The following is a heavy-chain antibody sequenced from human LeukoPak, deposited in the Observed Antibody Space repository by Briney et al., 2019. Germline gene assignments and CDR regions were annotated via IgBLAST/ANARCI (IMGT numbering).Heavy chain of an antibody. Sequence: GGSLRLSCVASGFTFSSYAVSWVRQAPGKGLEWISGVSINGATTNHADSVKGRFTISRDNSKNTLYLQMNSLRAGDTAVYYCAKGGWFGQSPSDVFHMWGQGTMVTVSS. V-gene: IGHV3-23*01. CDR3: AKGGWFGQSPSDVFHM. CDR2: VSINGATT. D-gene: IGHD3-10*01. J-gene: IGHJ3*02. CDR1: GFTFSSYA.